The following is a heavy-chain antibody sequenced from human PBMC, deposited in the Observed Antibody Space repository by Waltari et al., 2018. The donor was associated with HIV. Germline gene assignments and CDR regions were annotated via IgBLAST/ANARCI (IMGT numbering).Heavy chain of an antibody. V-gene: IGHV1-2*02. CDR3: ARTFLYCSGGTCYFDY. Sequence: QVQLVQSGAEVKKPGASVKVSCKASGYTFTGYYMPWVRQAPGQGLEWMGWINPNSGGTNYAQKLQGRVTMTRDTCISTAYMELSRLRSDDTAVYYCARTFLYCSGGTCYFDYWGQGTLVTVSS. J-gene: IGHJ4*02. D-gene: IGHD2-15*01. CDR2: INPNSGGT. CDR1: GYTFTGYY.